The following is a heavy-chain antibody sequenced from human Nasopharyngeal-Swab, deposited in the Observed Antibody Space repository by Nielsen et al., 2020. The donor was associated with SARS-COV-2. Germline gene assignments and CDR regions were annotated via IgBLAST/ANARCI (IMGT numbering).Heavy chain of an antibody. V-gene: IGHV1-69*01. CDR2: IIPIFGTA. D-gene: IGHD6-6*01. Sequence: WVRQAPGQGLEWMGGIIPIFGTANYAQKFQGRVTITADESTSTAYMELSSLRSKDTAVYYCARGIPPYSSSSGWFDPWGQGTLVTVSS. J-gene: IGHJ5*02. CDR3: ARGIPPYSSSSGWFDP.